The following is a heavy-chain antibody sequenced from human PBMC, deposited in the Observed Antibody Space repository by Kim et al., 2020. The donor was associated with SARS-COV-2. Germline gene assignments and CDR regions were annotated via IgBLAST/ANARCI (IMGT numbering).Heavy chain of an antibody. CDR1: GYTFTSYF. CDR2: INPSGGST. Sequence: ASVKVSCKASGYTFTSYFIHWVRQAPGQGVEWVGMINPSGGSTTYAQKFQGRVTMSRDTSTSTVYMELSSLTSGDTAVYYCARAGAGQWFGAYNWFDPWGQGTLVTVSS. V-gene: IGHV1-46*01. J-gene: IGHJ5*02. CDR3: ARAGAGQWFGAYNWFDP. D-gene: IGHD3-10*01.